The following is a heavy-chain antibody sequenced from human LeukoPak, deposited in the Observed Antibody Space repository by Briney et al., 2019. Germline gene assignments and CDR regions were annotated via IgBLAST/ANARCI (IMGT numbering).Heavy chain of an antibody. V-gene: IGHV1-18*04. J-gene: IGHJ6*04. CDR1: GYTFTSYG. CDR2: ISAYNGNT. D-gene: IGHD2-21*01. CDR3: ARDKPPRYWFGMDV. Sequence: ASVKVSCKASGYTFTSYGISWVRQAPGQGLEWMGWISAYNGNTNYAQKLQGRVTMTTDTSTSTAYMELRSLRSDDTAVYYCARDKPPRYWFGMDVWGKGTTVTVSS.